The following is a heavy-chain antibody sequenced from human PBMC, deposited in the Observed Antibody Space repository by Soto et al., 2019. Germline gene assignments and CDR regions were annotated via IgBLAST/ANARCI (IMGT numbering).Heavy chain of an antibody. CDR3: ARETEDWFDP. V-gene: IGHV1-46*01. CDR2: INPRSGST. CDR1: GYTFISYN. J-gene: IGHJ5*02. Sequence: ASVKVSCKASGYTFISYNIHWLRQAPGQGLEWMGIINPRSGSTTFAQNFQGRVTVTGDTSTSTVYMELSSLRSEDTAVYFCARETEDWFDPWGQGTLVTVSS.